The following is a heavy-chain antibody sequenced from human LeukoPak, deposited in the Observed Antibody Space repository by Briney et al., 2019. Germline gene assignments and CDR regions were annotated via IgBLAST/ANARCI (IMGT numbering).Heavy chain of an antibody. CDR1: GYTFTSYY. D-gene: IGHD1-20*01. CDR2: INPSGGST. J-gene: IGHJ4*02. CDR3: ARASGGNWNY. V-gene: IGHV1-46*01. Sequence: ASVKVSCKASGYTFTSYYMHWVRQAPGQGLEWMGIINPSGGSTSYAQKFQGRVTLTRDTSTNTVYMELSSLRSDDTAVYYCARASGGNWNYWGQGTLVTVSS.